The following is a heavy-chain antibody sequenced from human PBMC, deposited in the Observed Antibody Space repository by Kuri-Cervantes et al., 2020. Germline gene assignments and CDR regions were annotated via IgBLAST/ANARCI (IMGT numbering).Heavy chain of an antibody. V-gene: IGHV4-4*02. CDR2: IYRSGST. J-gene: IGHJ4*02. D-gene: IGHD3-3*01. Sequence: GSLSLSCAVSGGPIGRSNGWSGVRQPPGKGLEWIGEIYRSGSTNYNPSLKSRVTISVDKSKNQFSLKLSSVTAADTAVYYCARGTLRFLEWLIGDGEYYFDYWGQGTLVTVSS. CDR3: ARGTLRFLEWLIGDGEYYFDY. CDR1: GGPIGRSNG.